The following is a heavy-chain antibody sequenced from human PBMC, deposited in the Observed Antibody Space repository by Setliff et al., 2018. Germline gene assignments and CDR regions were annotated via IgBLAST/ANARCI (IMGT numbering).Heavy chain of an antibody. CDR3: ARESGILTGYYFGGYWFDP. J-gene: IGHJ5*02. V-gene: IGHV1-46*01. D-gene: IGHD3-9*01. CDR2: INPSGGST. Sequence: ASVKVSCKASGYTFTNSGMTWVRQAPGQGLEWLGWINPSGGSTSYAQKFQGRVTMTRDTSTSTVYMELSSLRSEDTAVYYCARESGILTGYYFGGYWFDPWGQGTLVTVSS. CDR1: GYTFTNSG.